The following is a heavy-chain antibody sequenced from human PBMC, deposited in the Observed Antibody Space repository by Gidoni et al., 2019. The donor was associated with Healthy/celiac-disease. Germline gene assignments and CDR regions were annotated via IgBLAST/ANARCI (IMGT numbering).Heavy chain of an antibody. CDR3: ARVLNVCRYFGFDP. D-gene: IGHD3-9*01. CDR2: ISSIGSTI. J-gene: IGHJ5*02. CDR1: GFTFRDYY. V-gene: IGHV3-11*01. Sequence: QVQLVESGGAFVMPGGSLRLSSAASGFTFRDYYMCWIRHAPWTGLALCSYISSIGSTIYYADAVKGRFTIASDNAKNLLYLQMNSLRAEEPAVYYCARVLNVCRYFGFDPWGHGTLVTVSS.